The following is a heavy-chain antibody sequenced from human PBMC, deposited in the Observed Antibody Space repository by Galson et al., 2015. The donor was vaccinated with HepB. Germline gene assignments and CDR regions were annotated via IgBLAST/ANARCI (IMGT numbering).Heavy chain of an antibody. Sequence: SVKVSCKASVHTSIKYGISWVRQAPGQGFEWMGWISGYNDNTKYAEKFQGRVTMNIDTATNTAYMDLRSLRSDDTAVYYCARRGYEYCSGGRCSWAFDIWGQGTMVTVSS. CDR3: ARRGYEYCSGGRCSWAFDI. CDR1: VHTSIKYG. J-gene: IGHJ3*02. CDR2: ISGYNDNT. V-gene: IGHV1-18*04. D-gene: IGHD2-15*01.